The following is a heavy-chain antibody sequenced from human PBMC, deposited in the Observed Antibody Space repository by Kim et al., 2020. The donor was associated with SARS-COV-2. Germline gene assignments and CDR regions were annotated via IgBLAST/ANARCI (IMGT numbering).Heavy chain of an antibody. CDR2: IVVGSGNT. CDR3: AADAGCSGGSCYNNWFDP. Sequence: SVKVSCKASGFTFTSSAVQWVRQARGQRLEWIGWIVVGSGNTNYAQKFQERVTITRDMSTSTAYMELSSLRSEDTAVYYCAADAGCSGGSCYNNWFDPWGQGTLVTVSS. D-gene: IGHD2-15*01. J-gene: IGHJ5*02. CDR1: GFTFTSSA. V-gene: IGHV1-58*01.